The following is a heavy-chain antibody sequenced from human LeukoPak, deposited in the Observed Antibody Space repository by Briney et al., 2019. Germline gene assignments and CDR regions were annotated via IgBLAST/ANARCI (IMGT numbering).Heavy chain of an antibody. CDR1: GYTFTGYY. CDR3: ARASAYYYDSSGYYYVRFNWFDP. CDR2: INPNSGGT. V-gene: IGHV1-2*02. J-gene: IGHJ5*02. D-gene: IGHD3-22*01. Sequence: GASAKVSCKASGYTFTGYYMHWVRQAPGQGLEWMGWINPNSGGTNYAQKSQGRVTMTRDTSISTAYMELSRLRSDDTAVYYCARASAYYYDSSGYYYVRFNWFDPWGQGTLVTVSS.